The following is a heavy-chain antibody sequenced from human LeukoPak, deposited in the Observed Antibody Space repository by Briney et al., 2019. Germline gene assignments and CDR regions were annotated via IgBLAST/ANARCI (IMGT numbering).Heavy chain of an antibody. V-gene: IGHV3-23*01. D-gene: IGHD6-6*01. CDR2: ISGSGGST. CDR1: GFTFSSYA. J-gene: IGHJ4*02. CDR3: ARTLIEYSVSSCYFDY. Sequence: GGSLRLSCAASGFTFSSYAMSWVRQAPGKGLEWVSAISGSGGSTYYADSVEGRFTISRDNSKNTLYLQMNSLRAEDTAVYYCARTLIEYSVSSCYFDYWGQGTLVTVSS.